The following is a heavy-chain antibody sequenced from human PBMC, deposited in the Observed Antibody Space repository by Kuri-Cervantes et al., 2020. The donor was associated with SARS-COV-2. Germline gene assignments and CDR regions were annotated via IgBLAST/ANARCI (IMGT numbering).Heavy chain of an antibody. CDR1: GGSISSGSYY. J-gene: IGHJ4*02. Sequence: CTVSGGSISSGSYYWIWIRQPAGTGLEWIGRMYTSGSTNYNPSIKNRVTISEDTSKNQFSLKLTSVTAADTAVYYCARDRWELHDYWGQGTLVTVSS. CDR3: ARDRWELHDY. V-gene: IGHV4-61*02. CDR2: MYTSGST. D-gene: IGHD1-26*01.